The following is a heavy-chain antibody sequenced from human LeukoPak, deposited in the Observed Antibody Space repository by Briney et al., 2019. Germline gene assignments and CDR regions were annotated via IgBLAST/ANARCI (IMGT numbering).Heavy chain of an antibody. Sequence: SETLSLTCTVSGGSISSYYWSWIRQPPGKGLEWIGYIYYSGSTNYNPSLKSRVTISVDTSKNQFSLKLSSVTAADTAVYYCARSSGWYSFDYWGQGTLVTVSS. V-gene: IGHV4-59*08. J-gene: IGHJ4*02. D-gene: IGHD6-19*01. CDR2: IYYSGST. CDR3: ARSSGWYSFDY. CDR1: GGSISSYY.